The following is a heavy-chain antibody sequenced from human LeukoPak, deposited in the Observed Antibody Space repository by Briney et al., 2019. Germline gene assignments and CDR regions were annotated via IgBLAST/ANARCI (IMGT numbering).Heavy chain of an antibody. Sequence: GGSLRLSCAASGFTFSSYSMNWVRQAPGKGLEWVSSISSSSSYIYYADSLEGRFTISRDNAKNSLYLEMNSLRAEDTAVYYCARTIFGVAAYFDYWGQGTLVTVSS. V-gene: IGHV3-21*01. CDR3: ARTIFGVAAYFDY. J-gene: IGHJ4*02. CDR2: ISSSSSYI. D-gene: IGHD3-3*01. CDR1: GFTFSSYS.